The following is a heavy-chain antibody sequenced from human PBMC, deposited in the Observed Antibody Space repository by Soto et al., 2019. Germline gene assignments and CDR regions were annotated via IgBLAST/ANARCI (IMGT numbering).Heavy chain of an antibody. Sequence: SETLSLTCTVSGCSISSYDWSWIRQPAGKGLEWIGRIYTSGSTNYNPSLKSRVTMSVDTSKNQFSLKLSSVTAADTAVYYCARVRIAARTGAYGMDVWGQGTTVTVS. CDR1: GCSISSYD. CDR3: ARVRIAARTGAYGMDV. V-gene: IGHV4-4*07. J-gene: IGHJ6*02. CDR2: IYTSGST. D-gene: IGHD6-6*01.